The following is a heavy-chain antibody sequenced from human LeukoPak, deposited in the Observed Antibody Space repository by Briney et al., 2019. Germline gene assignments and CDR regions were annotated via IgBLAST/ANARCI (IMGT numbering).Heavy chain of an antibody. Sequence: WSLRLSCAASGFTFSSYGMHWVRQAPGKGLEWVSYISSSGSTIYYADSVKGRFTISRDNAKNSLYLQMNSLRAEDTAVYYCARVAARPVYCYYMDVWGKGTTVTVSS. CDR1: GFTFSSYG. D-gene: IGHD6-6*01. J-gene: IGHJ6*03. V-gene: IGHV3-48*04. CDR2: ISSSGSTI. CDR3: ARVAARPVYCYYMDV.